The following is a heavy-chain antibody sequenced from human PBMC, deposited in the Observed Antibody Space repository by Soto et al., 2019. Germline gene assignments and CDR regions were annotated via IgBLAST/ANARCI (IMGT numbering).Heavy chain of an antibody. V-gene: IGHV3-21*02. J-gene: IGHJ4*02. CDR1: GFALTTYT. CDR3: VREDGVVGASSAFDS. D-gene: IGHD1-26*01. CDR2: INGRSNYK. Sequence: EVQLVESGGGLVAPGGSLRLSCVASGFALTTYTMNWVRQAPGTGLEWVSSINGRSNYKYYSDSVKGRFTVSRDNAQNELFMQMSRLGPEDTAVYYCVREDGVVGASSAFDSWGQGTLVTVSS.